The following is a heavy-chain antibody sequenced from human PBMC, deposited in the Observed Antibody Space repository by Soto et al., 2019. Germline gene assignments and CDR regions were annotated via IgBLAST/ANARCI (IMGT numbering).Heavy chain of an antibody. V-gene: IGHV1-8*01. J-gene: IGHJ6*02. Sequence: QVQLVQSGAEVKKPGASVKVSCKASGYTFTSYDINWVRQATGQGLEWMGWMNPKRGKTGYAQKFQGSVTITRNTSISTAYMELSSLRSEDTAVYYCAREWLVQWGLKLYYYYGMDVWGQGTTVTVSS. CDR2: MNPKRGKT. CDR3: AREWLVQWGLKLYYYYGMDV. CDR1: GYTFTSYD. D-gene: IGHD6-19*01.